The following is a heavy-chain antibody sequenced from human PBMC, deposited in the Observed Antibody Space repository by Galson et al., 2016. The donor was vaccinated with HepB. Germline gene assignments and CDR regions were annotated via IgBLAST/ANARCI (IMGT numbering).Heavy chain of an antibody. CDR3: AILEWSGTLDF. CDR2: IVPAFGTP. Sequence: SVKVSCKASGGTFSSYAISWVRQAPGQGLEWMGGIVPAFGTPNYAHTFRAGVTITADESTNTAFLELSSLKSEDTAVYYCAILEWSGTLDFWGQGTRVTVSS. CDR1: GGTFSSYA. D-gene: IGHD3-3*01. J-gene: IGHJ4*02. V-gene: IGHV1-69*13.